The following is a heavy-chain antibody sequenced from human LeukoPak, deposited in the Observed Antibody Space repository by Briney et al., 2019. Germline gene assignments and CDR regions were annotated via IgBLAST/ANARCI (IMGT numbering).Heavy chain of an antibody. CDR2: IHTNGNN. CDR1: GASLSSHY. J-gene: IGHJ4*02. CDR3: ARGYFDSRDSSNPFDN. V-gene: IGHV4-4*09. D-gene: IGHD3-9*01. Sequence: SETLTLTCTVSGASLSSHYWSWIRQTPGKGLEWIGCIHTNGNNNYNPPLRGRVTMSVDTSKNQFSLKMTSVTAADTAVYYCARGYFDSRDSSNPFDNWGQGTLVTVSS.